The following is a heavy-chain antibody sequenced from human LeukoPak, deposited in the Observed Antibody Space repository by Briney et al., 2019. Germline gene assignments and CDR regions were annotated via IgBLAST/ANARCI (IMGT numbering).Heavy chain of an antibody. J-gene: IGHJ6*03. Sequence: GASVKVSCKASGYTFTGYFMHWVRQAPGQGLEWMGWINPKSGGTNYAQKFQGRVTMTRDTSISTAYMELRRLRSDDTAVYYCARGTTVPTIKDYYYYMDVWGKGTTVTVSS. V-gene: IGHV1-2*02. CDR1: GYTFTGYF. CDR3: ARGTTVPTIKDYYYYMDV. CDR2: INPKSGGT. D-gene: IGHD4-17*01.